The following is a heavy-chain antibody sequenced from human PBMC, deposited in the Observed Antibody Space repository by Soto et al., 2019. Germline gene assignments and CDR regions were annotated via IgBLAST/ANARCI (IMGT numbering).Heavy chain of an antibody. Sequence: PGGSLRLSCVASDFTFSNRWMHWVRQVPGKGLVWVSHINSDGSSTTYADSVKGRFTISRDNAKKTVYLQMNSLRAEDTAVYLCARDNSYALDVWGQGTTVTVSS. CDR3: ARDNSYALDV. CDR2: INSDGSST. CDR1: DFTFSNRW. V-gene: IGHV3-74*03. J-gene: IGHJ6*02.